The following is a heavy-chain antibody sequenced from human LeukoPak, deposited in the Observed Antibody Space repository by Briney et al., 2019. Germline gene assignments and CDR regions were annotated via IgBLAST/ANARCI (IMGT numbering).Heavy chain of an antibody. Sequence: PGGSLRLSCAASGFTFSSSAMSWVRQAPGKGLEWVSDINGSGGSTYYADSVKGRFTISRDNLKNTLYLQMNSPRAEDTAVYYCANPPTVTKIRFDSWGQGTLVTVSS. CDR2: INGSGGST. V-gene: IGHV3-23*01. J-gene: IGHJ5*01. CDR3: ANPPTVTKIRFDS. CDR1: GFTFSSSA. D-gene: IGHD4-17*01.